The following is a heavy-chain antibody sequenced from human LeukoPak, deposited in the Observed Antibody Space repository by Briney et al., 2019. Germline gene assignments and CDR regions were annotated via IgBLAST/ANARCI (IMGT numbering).Heavy chain of an antibody. J-gene: IGHJ4*02. CDR2: ISSGGST. Sequence: GGSLRLSCAASGFTVRSNYMSWVRQAPGKGLEWVSVISSGGSTYCADSVKGRFTISRDSSKNTLYLQMKSLRAEDTALYYCSRDRTGTKSFDYWGQGTLVTVSS. D-gene: IGHD1-1*01. CDR3: SRDRTGTKSFDY. V-gene: IGHV3-66*01. CDR1: GFTVRSNY.